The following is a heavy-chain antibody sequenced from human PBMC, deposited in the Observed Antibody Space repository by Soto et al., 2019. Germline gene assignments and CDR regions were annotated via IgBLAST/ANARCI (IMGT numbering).Heavy chain of an antibody. CDR3: AKDPATIAVAGTFDY. D-gene: IGHD6-19*01. V-gene: IGHV3-23*01. CDR1: GFTFSTYG. CDR2: ISGSGGST. J-gene: IGHJ4*02. Sequence: EVQLLESGGGLVQPGGSLRLSCAASGFTFSTYGMSWVRQAPGKGLEWVSIISGSGGSTYYADTVKGRFTISRDNSKNTFYLQMNSLRAEDTAVYYCAKDPATIAVAGTFDYWGQGNLVIVSS.